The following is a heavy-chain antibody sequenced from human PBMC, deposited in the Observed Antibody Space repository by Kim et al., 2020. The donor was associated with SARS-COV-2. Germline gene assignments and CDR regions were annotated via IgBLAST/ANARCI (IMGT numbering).Heavy chain of an antibody. V-gene: IGHV3-23*01. J-gene: IGHJ5*02. D-gene: IGHD5-12*01. CDR3: ANGYSGYFS. CDR2: GST. Sequence: GSTYYADSVKGRFTISRDNSKNTLYLQMNSLRAEDTAVYYCANGYSGYFSWGQGTLVTVSS.